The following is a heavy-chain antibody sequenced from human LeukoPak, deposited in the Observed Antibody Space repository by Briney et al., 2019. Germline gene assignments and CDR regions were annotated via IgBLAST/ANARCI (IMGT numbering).Heavy chain of an antibody. V-gene: IGHV3-7*03. Sequence: GGSLRLSCAASGFTFSNYWMSWVRQAPGKGLEWVANIKQDGSEKYYVGSVRGRFTISRDNADNSLYLQMNSLRAEDTAVYYCARLRTFDHWGQGTLVTVSS. CDR3: ARLRTFDH. CDR1: GFTFSNYW. D-gene: IGHD1-14*01. CDR2: IKQDGSEK. J-gene: IGHJ4*02.